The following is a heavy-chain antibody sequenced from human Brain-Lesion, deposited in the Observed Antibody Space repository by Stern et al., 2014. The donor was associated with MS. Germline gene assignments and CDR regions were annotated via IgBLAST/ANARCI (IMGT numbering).Heavy chain of an antibody. Sequence: VQLVQSGGDLVQPGRSLRLSCAAFGFTFDDYAMHGVRQAPGKGLEWVAGISWNSGTIGYADSVKGRFTTSRDNAYSSLYLQMNSLRPEDTALYYCARDITGSSAYFAYWGQGTLVTVSS. V-gene: IGHV3-9*01. D-gene: IGHD1-14*01. CDR1: GFTFDDYA. J-gene: IGHJ4*02. CDR3: ARDITGSSAYFAY. CDR2: ISWNSGTI.